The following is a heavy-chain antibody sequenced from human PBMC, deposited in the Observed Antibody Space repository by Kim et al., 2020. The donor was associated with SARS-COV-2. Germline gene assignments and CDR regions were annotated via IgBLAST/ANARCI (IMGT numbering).Heavy chain of an antibody. Sequence: ASVKVSCRVSGYSLTELSVHWVRQAPGKGLEWMGGFDPEAGKTIYAQKLEGTVTMTEDTSTDTVYLELRSLTSDDTAVYYCATGISGSYWFFDLWGRGTLITVSS. J-gene: IGHJ2*01. V-gene: IGHV1-24*01. CDR3: ATGISGSYWFFDL. CDR1: GYSLTELS. D-gene: IGHD1-20*01. CDR2: FDPEAGKT.